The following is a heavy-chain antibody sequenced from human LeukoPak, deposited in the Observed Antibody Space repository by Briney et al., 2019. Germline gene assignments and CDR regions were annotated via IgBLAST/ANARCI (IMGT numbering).Heavy chain of an antibody. CDR3: ARRGGSGRAFDY. Sequence: SETLSLTCSVSGASISGGTYYWGWIRKPPGRGLEWIGSIYYTGSTYDNPSLKSRVTISVDTSKNQFSLKLSSVTAADTAVYYCARRGGSGRAFDYWGQGTLVTVSS. J-gene: IGHJ4*02. D-gene: IGHD1-26*01. CDR1: GASISGGTYY. V-gene: IGHV4-39*01. CDR2: IYYTGST.